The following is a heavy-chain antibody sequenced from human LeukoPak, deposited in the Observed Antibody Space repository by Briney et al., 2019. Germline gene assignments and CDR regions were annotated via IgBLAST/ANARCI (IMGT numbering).Heavy chain of an antibody. D-gene: IGHD6-6*01. CDR1: GFTFSSYG. Sequence: GGSLRLSCAASGFTFSSYGMHWVRQAPGKGLEWVAFIRYDGSNKYYADSVKGRFTISRDNSKNTLYLQMNSLRAEDTAVYYCAKGHGSWVDSSCDYWGQGTLVTVSS. V-gene: IGHV3-30*02. J-gene: IGHJ4*02. CDR3: AKGHGSWVDSSCDY. CDR2: IRYDGSNK.